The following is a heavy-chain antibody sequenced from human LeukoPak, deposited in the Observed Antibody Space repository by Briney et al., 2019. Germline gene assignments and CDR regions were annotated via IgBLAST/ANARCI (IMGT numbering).Heavy chain of an antibody. Sequence: GGSLRLSCAASGFTFSSYSMKWVRQAPGKGLDWLSYISSGSSTIYYADSVKGRCTISRDYSKNTVYLQMNSLRAEDTAVYYCAYLGLSSDWNDVPGPQIDYWGQGTLVSVSS. D-gene: IGHD1-1*01. V-gene: IGHV3-48*01. CDR2: ISSGSSTI. CDR3: AYLGLSSDWNDVPGPQIDY. CDR1: GFTFSSYS. J-gene: IGHJ4*02.